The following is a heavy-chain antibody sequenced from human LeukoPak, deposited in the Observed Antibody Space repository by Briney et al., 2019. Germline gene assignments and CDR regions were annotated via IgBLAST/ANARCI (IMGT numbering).Heavy chain of an antibody. Sequence: SETLSLTCAVYNGSFSGYYWTWIRQPPGKGLEWIGEIKHSGRTTYTPCLKSRVSISVDPSKNQFSLKLSSVTAADTAMYYCGREARGLFYWGQGTLVTVSS. J-gene: IGHJ4*02. V-gene: IGHV4-34*01. CDR2: IKHSGRT. D-gene: IGHD3/OR15-3a*01. CDR3: GREARGLFY. CDR1: NGSFSGYY.